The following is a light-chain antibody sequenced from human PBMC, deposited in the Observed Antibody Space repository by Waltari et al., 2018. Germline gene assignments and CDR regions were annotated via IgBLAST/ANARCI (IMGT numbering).Light chain of an antibody. CDR3: QTWDPYIVV. Sequence: QLVLTQSPSASASLGASVKIPCTLSSAHSLYDLAWHQQHRERGPRFLMRLNSDGSHTKGDGIPDRFSGSSSGAERYLIISSLQYEDEADYYCQTWDPYIVVFGGGTKLTVL. CDR1: SAHSLYD. CDR2: LNSDGSH. V-gene: IGLV4-69*01. J-gene: IGLJ2*01.